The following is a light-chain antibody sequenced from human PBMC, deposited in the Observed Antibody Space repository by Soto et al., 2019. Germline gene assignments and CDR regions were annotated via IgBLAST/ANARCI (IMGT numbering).Light chain of an antibody. CDR2: DNN. CDR1: SPNIGAGYH. V-gene: IGLV1-40*01. J-gene: IGLJ1*01. CDR3: AAWNDGLSGFV. Sequence: QSALTQPPSVSGAPGQRVTISCTGRSPNIGAGYHVHWYQQLPGTAPKLLISDNNNRPSGVPDRFSGSKSGTSASLAITGLQAGDEADYYCAAWNDGLSGFVFGTGTKVTV.